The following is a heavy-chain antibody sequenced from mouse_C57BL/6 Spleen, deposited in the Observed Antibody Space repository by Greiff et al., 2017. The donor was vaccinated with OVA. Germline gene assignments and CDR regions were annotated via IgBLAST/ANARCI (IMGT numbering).Heavy chain of an antibody. D-gene: IGHD2-2*01. Sequence: QVQLQQPGAELVKPGASVKLSCKASGYTFTSYWMQWVKQRPGQGLEWIGEIDPSDSYTNYNQKFKGKATLTVDTSSSTAYMQLSSLTSEDSAVYYGARGDYGYGWFAYWGQGTLVTVSA. J-gene: IGHJ3*01. CDR2: IDPSDSYT. V-gene: IGHV1-50*01. CDR1: GYTFTSYW. CDR3: ARGDYGYGWFAY.